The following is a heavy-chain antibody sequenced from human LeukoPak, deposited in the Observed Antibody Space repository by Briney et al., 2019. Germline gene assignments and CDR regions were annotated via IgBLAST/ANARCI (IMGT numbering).Heavy chain of an antibody. J-gene: IGHJ4*02. CDR3: TRNDRWLVPGY. D-gene: IGHD6-19*01. CDR2: IYYSGRT. V-gene: IGHV4-39*07. Sequence: SETLSLTCTVSGGYISSSNYYWGWIRQPPGKGLEWIGSIYYSGRTYYNPSLKSRVTTLLDTSKNQFSLKLTSVTAADTAVYYCTRNDRWLVPGYWGRGTLVTVSS. CDR1: GGYISSSNYY.